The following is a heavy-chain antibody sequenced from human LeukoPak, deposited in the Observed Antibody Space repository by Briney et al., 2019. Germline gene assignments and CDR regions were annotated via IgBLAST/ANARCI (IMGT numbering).Heavy chain of an antibody. Sequence: SETLSLTCTVSGGSISSYYWSWIRQPPGKGLEWIGYIYYSGSTNYNPSLKSRVTISVDTSKNQFSLKLSSVAAADTAVYYCAITQSGSYQGWFDPWGQGTLVTVSS. V-gene: IGHV4-59*01. CDR2: IYYSGST. J-gene: IGHJ5*02. D-gene: IGHD1-26*01. CDR1: GGSISSYY. CDR3: AITQSGSYQGWFDP.